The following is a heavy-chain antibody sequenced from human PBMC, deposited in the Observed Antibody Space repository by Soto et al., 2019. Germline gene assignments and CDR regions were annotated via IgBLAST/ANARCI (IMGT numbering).Heavy chain of an antibody. J-gene: IGHJ3*02. CDR2: IYPGDSDT. CDR3: GSSLEWSYTRAFDI. V-gene: IGHV5-51*01. Sequence: GESLKISCKGSGYSFTSYWIGWVRQMPGKGLEWMGIIYPGDSDTRYSPSFQGQVTISADKSISAAYLQWSSLKASDTAMYYCGSSLEWSYTRAFDIWGQGTMVTVSS. D-gene: IGHD3-3*01. CDR1: GYSFTSYW.